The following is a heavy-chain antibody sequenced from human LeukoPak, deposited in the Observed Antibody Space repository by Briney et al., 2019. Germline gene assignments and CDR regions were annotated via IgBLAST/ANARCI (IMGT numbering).Heavy chain of an antibody. V-gene: IGHV3-74*01. CDR2: INGDGSIT. CDR1: GFTFSGYW. CDR3: ARVGLIEDRSHWYLDL. Sequence: GSLRLSCAASGFTFSGYWIHWVRQAPGRGLVWVSHINGDGSITTYADSVKGRFTISRDNAKNTVYLQMNSLRAGDTAVYYCARVGLIEDRSHWYLDLWGRGTLVTVSS. J-gene: IGHJ2*01. D-gene: IGHD2-15*01.